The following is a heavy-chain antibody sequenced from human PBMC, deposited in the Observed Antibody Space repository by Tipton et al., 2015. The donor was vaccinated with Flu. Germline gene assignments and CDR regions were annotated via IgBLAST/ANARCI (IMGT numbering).Heavy chain of an antibody. Sequence: GLVKPSETLSLTCTVSGYFISSGYYWGWIRQSPGTGLQWIATIIQSGNAYYNPSLRSRVTISVDTTKNLFPLNLSSVTATDTAVYYCARALNSGREYTFDIWGRGTVVTVSS. D-gene: IGHD1-26*01. J-gene: IGHJ3*02. CDR1: GYFISSGYY. V-gene: IGHV4-38-2*02. CDR3: ARALNSGREYTFDI. CDR2: IIQSGNA.